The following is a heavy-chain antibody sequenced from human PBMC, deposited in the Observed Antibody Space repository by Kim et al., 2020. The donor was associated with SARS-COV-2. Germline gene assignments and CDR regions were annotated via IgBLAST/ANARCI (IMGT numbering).Heavy chain of an antibody. D-gene: IGHD5-18*01. Sequence: NYAQKFQGRVTMTRDTSISTAYMELSRLRSDDTAVYYCASYSYGYLGGIYWGQGTLVTVSS. J-gene: IGHJ4*02. V-gene: IGHV1-2*02. CDR3: ASYSYGYLGGIY.